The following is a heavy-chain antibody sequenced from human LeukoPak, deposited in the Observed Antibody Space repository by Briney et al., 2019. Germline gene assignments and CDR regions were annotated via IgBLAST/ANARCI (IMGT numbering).Heavy chain of an antibody. V-gene: IGHV1-2*04. CDR2: INPNSGGT. D-gene: IGHD2-21*01. CDR3: ARGNKGQGEIED. CDR1: GYTFTGYY. Sequence: ASVKVSCKASGYTFTGYYMHWVRQAPGQGLEWMGWINPNSGGTNYAQKFQGWVTMTRDTSISTAYMELSSLRSEDTAVYYCARGNKGQGEIEDWGQGTLVSVSS. J-gene: IGHJ4*02.